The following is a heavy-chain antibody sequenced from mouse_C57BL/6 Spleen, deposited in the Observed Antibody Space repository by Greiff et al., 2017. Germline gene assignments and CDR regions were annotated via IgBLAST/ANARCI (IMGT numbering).Heavy chain of an antibody. CDR2: ILPGSGST. V-gene: IGHV1-9*01. J-gene: IGHJ3*01. CDR3: AGSCDYDEEFAY. D-gene: IGHD2-4*01. CDR1: GYTFTAYC. Sequence: QVQLQQSGAELMKPGASVKFSCKATGYTFTAYCIEWVKQRPGHGLEWIGEILPGSGSTNYNEKFKGKATFTAETSSNTAYMQLSSLTTKDSGVYYFAGSCDYDEEFAYWGQGTLVTVSA.